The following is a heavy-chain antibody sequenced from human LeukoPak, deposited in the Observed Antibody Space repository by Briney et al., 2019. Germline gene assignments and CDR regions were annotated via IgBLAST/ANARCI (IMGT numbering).Heavy chain of an antibody. CDR3: ARHLGGWKRYYYGMDA. CDR2: IYPGDSDT. J-gene: IGHJ6*02. V-gene: IGHV5-51*01. CDR1: GYSFTSYW. D-gene: IGHD1-1*01. Sequence: GESLKISCKGSGYSFTSYWIGWVRQMPGKGLEWMGIIYPGDSDTRYSPSFQGQVTISADKSISTAYLQWSSLKASDTAMYYCARHLGGWKRYYYGMDAWGQGTTVTVSS.